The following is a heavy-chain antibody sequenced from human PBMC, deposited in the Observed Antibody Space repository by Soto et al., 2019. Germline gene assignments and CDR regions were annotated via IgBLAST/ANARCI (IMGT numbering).Heavy chain of an antibody. CDR1: GFTFSSYA. V-gene: IGHV3-23*01. J-gene: IGHJ6*03. CDR2: ISGSGGST. CDR3: ANHITMVRGISYYMDV. Sequence: EVQLLESGGGLVQPGGSLRLSCAASGFTFSSYAMSWVRQAPGKGLEWVSAISGSGGSTYYADSVKGRFTISRDNSKNTLYLQMNSLRAEDTAVYYCANHITMVRGISYYMDVWGKGTTVTVSS. D-gene: IGHD3-10*01.